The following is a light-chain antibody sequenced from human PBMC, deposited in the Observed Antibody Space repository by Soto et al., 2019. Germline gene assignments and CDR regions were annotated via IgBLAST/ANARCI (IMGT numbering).Light chain of an antibody. V-gene: IGLV2-11*01. CDR2: DVS. J-gene: IGLJ2*01. Sequence: QSALTQPRSVSGSPGQSVTISCTGTSSDVGGYKYVSWYQQHPGKAPKLMIYDVSKRPSGVPDRFSGSKSGSTASLTISGLQAEDEADYYCCSYAGSYTVVFGGGTKVTVL. CDR1: SSDVGGYKY. CDR3: CSYAGSYTVV.